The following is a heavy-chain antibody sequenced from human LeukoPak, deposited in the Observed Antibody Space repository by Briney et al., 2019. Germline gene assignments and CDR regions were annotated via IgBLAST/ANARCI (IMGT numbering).Heavy chain of an antibody. Sequence: SGTLSLTCAVSGGSISSSNWWSWVRQPPGEGLEWIGEIYHSGSTNYKPSLKSRVTISVDKSKNQFSLKLSSVTAADTAVYYCAREGYYDFWSGYAHDAFDIWGQGTMVTVSS. D-gene: IGHD3-3*01. CDR2: IYHSGST. V-gene: IGHV4-4*02. CDR3: AREGYYDFWSGYAHDAFDI. J-gene: IGHJ3*02. CDR1: GGSISSSNW.